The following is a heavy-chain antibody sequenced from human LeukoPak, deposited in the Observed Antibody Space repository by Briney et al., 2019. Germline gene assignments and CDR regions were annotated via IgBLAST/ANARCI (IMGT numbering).Heavy chain of an antibody. Sequence: SETLSLTCTVSGYSISSGYYWGWIRQPPGKGLEWIGSIYHSGTTYYNPSLKSRVTISVDTSKNQFSLKLSSVTAADTAVYYCARHLIYYGSGSYYRSPFDYWGQGTLVTVSS. D-gene: IGHD3-10*01. J-gene: IGHJ4*02. CDR1: GYSISSGYY. CDR3: ARHLIYYGSGSYYRSPFDY. CDR2: IYHSGTT. V-gene: IGHV4-38-2*02.